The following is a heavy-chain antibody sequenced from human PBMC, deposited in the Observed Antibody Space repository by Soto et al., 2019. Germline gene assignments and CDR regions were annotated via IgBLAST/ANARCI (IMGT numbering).Heavy chain of an antibody. CDR3: ASARHIGP. J-gene: IGHJ5*02. CDR1: GFSFSDAW. Sequence: EVQLVESGGGLVQPGGSLRLSCAASGFSFSDAWMIWVRQAPGKGLEWVANIKEDGSERNYVDSVKGRFTISRDNAENSLYLQMNSLRAEDTAVYYCASARHIGPWGQGTLVTVSS. D-gene: IGHD2-21*01. V-gene: IGHV3-7*01. CDR2: IKEDGSER.